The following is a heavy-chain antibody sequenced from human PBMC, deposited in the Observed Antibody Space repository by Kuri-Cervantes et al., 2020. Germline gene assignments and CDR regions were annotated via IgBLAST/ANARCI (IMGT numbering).Heavy chain of an antibody. J-gene: IGHJ4*02. V-gene: IGHV1-69*06. CDR2: FVPMFGTV. CDR1: GGTFSSYA. CDR3: ATANFCSGGSCSHPFDY. D-gene: IGHD2-15*01. Sequence: SVKVSCKASGGTFSSYAINWVRQAPGQGLEWLGGFVPMFGTVKYAQNFQGRATITVDTSTDTAYMELSSLRSEDTAVYYCATANFCSGGSCSHPFDYWGQGTLVTVSS.